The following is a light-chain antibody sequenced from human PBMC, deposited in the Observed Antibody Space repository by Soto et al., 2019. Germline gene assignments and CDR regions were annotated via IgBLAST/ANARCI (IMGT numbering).Light chain of an antibody. Sequence: QSVLTQPASVSGSPGQSITISCPGTSSDVGGYNYVSWYQQHPGKAPKLMIYEVSNRPSGVSNRFSGSKSGNTASLTISGLQAEDEADYYCSSYTSSSTVFGTGTKGTVL. J-gene: IGLJ1*01. CDR1: SSDVGGYNY. CDR3: SSYTSSSTV. V-gene: IGLV2-14*01. CDR2: EVS.